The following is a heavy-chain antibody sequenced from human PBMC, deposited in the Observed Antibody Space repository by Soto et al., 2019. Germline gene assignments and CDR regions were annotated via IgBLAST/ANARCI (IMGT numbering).Heavy chain of an antibody. J-gene: IGHJ5*02. Sequence: EVQLLESGGGLVQPGGSLRLSCAVSGFSFSTYAMSWVRQAPGKGLEWVSGLSAGGGNTYYADSVRGRFTITRDNSRDTLYPQITSLRAEATAFYYCAKLGKYQLVSVFDPWGQGTLVTVSS. D-gene: IGHD2-2*01. V-gene: IGHV3-23*01. CDR3: AKLGKYQLVSVFDP. CDR2: LSAGGGNT. CDR1: GFSFSTYA.